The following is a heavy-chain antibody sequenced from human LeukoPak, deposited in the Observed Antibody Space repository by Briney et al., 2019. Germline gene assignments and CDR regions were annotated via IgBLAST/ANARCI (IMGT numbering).Heavy chain of an antibody. CDR1: GITVSNNY. J-gene: IGHJ4*02. CDR3: ARLWFGEAIDY. D-gene: IGHD3-10*01. Sequence: GGSLRLSCAASGITVSNNYMSWVRQALGKGLEWVSVIYSGGSTYYADSVKGRFTISRDNSKNTLYLQMNSLRVEDTAVYYCARLWFGEAIDYWGQGTLVTVSS. CDR2: IYSGGST. V-gene: IGHV3-66*04.